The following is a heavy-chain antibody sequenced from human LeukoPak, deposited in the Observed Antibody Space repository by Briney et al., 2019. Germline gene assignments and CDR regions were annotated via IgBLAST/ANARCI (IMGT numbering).Heavy chain of an antibody. J-gene: IGHJ6*03. CDR1: GGSFSGYY. V-gene: IGHV4-34*01. D-gene: IGHD4-17*01. CDR2: INHSGST. Sequence: PSETLSLTCAVYGGSFSGYYWSWLRQPPGKGLEWIGEINHSGSTNYNPSLKSRVTISVDTSKNQFSLKLSSVTAADTAVYYCARTSTTVTSFYYYYYMDVWGKGTTVTISS. CDR3: ARTSTTVTSFYYYYYMDV.